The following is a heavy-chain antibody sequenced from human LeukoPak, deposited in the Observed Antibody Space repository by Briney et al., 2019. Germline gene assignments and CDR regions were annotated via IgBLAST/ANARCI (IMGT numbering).Heavy chain of an antibody. CDR3: AREDNYYGSGTPFDY. D-gene: IGHD3-10*01. J-gene: IGHJ4*02. V-gene: IGHV3-7*01. CDR2: IKQDGSEK. CDR1: TFTFSNYW. Sequence: GGSLRLSCAASTFTFSNYWMSWVRQAPGKGLEWVANIKQDGSEKYYVDSVKGRFTISRDNAKNSLYLQMNSLRAEDTAVYYCAREDNYYGSGTPFDYWGQGTLVTVSS.